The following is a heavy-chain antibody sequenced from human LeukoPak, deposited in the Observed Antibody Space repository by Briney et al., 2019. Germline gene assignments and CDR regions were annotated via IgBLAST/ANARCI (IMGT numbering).Heavy chain of an antibody. CDR2: TYYRSKWYN. D-gene: IGHD6-19*01. Sequence: SQTLSLTCAISGDSVSSNSAAWNWIRQSPSRGLEWLGRTYYRSKWYNDYAVSVKSRITINPDTSKNQCSLQLNSVTPEDTAVYFCARGGSIAVAGDAEYFQHWGQGTLVTVSS. CDR1: GDSVSSNSAA. CDR3: ARGGSIAVAGDAEYFQH. J-gene: IGHJ1*01. V-gene: IGHV6-1*01.